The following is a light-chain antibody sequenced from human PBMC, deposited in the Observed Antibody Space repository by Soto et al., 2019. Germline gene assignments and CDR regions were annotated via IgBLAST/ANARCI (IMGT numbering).Light chain of an antibody. CDR1: NIGSKS. V-gene: IGLV3-21*04. CDR2: YNS. CDR3: QVWYSSSYVV. Sequence: SYELTQPPSVSVAPGETARITCGGNNIGSKSVHWYQHKPGQAPVLVIYYNSDRPSGIPERFSGSNPGNTATLTISRVEAGDEADYYCQVWYSSSYVVFGGGTKLTVL. J-gene: IGLJ2*01.